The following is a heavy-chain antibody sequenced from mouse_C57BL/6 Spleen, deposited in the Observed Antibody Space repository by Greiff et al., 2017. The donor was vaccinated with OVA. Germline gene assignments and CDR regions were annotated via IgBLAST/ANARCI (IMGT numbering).Heavy chain of an antibody. CDR1: GYTFTSYW. V-gene: IGHV1-50*01. D-gene: IGHD1-1*01. CDR2: IDPSDSYT. CDR3: ARPHYYGSSYRFAY. Sequence: VQLQQPGAELVKPGASVKLSCKASGYTFTSYWMQWVKQRPGQGLEWIGEIDPSDSYTNYNQKFKGKATLTVDTSSSTAYMQLSSLTSEDSAVYYCARPHYYGSSYRFAYWGQGTLVTVSA. J-gene: IGHJ3*01.